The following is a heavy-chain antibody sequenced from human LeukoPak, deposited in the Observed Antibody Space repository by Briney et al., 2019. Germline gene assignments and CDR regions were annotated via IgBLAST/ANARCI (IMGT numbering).Heavy chain of an antibody. V-gene: IGHV3-30*18. CDR3: AKAPKDYGDYVVSDY. J-gene: IGHJ4*02. CDR1: GFTFSSYG. CDR2: ISYDGSNK. D-gene: IGHD4-17*01. Sequence: PGGPLRLSCAASGFTFSSYGMHWVRQAPGKGLEWVAVISYDGSNKYYADSVKGRFTISRDNSKNTLYLQMNSLGAEDTAVYYCAKAPKDYGDYVVSDYWGQGTLVTVSS.